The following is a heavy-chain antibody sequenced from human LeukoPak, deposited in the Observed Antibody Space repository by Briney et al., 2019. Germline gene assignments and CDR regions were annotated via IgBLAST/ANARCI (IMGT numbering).Heavy chain of an antibody. V-gene: IGHV3-64*01. CDR1: GFTFSSYA. D-gene: IGHD3-10*01. CDR2: ISSNGGST. Sequence: PGGSLRLSCAASGFTFSSYAMHWVRQAPGKGLEYVSAISSNGGSTYYANSVKGRFTISRDNSKNTLYLQMGSLRAEDMAVYYCARGRYYYAIYVPDAFDIWGQGTMVTVSS. J-gene: IGHJ3*02. CDR3: ARGRYYYAIYVPDAFDI.